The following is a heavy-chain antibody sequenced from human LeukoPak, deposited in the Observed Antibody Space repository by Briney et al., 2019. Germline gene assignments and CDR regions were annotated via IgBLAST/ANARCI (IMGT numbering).Heavy chain of an antibody. V-gene: IGHV4-39*01. Sequence: PSETLSLTCTVSGGSISSSSHYWGWIRQPPGKGLEWIGSIYYSGSTYYNLSLKSRVTISLDTSKNQFSLKLTSVTAADTAVYYCARHVREGYNYLDYWGQGTLVTVSS. D-gene: IGHD5-24*01. J-gene: IGHJ4*02. CDR3: ARHVREGYNYLDY. CDR2: IYYSGST. CDR1: GGSISSSSHY.